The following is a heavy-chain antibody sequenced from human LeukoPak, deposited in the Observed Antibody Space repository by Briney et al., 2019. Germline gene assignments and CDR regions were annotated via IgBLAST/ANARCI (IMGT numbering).Heavy chain of an antibody. CDR3: ARVNYDSSGYSVTLFDY. Sequence: ASVKVSCKTSGYTFTGYYIHWVRQAPGQGLEWMGWINPNSGGTNYAQKFQGRVTMTRDTSISTAYMELSRLRSDDTAVYYCARVNYDSSGYSVTLFDYWGQGTLVTVSS. V-gene: IGHV1-2*02. D-gene: IGHD3-22*01. J-gene: IGHJ4*02. CDR2: INPNSGGT. CDR1: GYTFTGYY.